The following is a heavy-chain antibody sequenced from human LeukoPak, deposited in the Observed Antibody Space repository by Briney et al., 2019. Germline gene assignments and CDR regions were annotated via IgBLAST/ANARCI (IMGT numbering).Heavy chain of an antibody. CDR1: GFTFSTYA. CDR3: VRADNGFDH. Sequence: GGSLRLSCVASGFTFSTYAMTWVRQAPGKDLEWVSSISVSGGGTYYADSVRGRFTISRDNSKNTLFLHMNSLRAEDTAVYYCVRADNGFDHWGQGALVTVSS. J-gene: IGHJ4*02. V-gene: IGHV3-23*01. D-gene: IGHD1-14*01. CDR2: ISVSGGGT.